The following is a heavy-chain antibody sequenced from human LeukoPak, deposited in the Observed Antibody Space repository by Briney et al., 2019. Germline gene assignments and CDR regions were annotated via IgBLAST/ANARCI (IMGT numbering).Heavy chain of an antibody. J-gene: IGHJ4*02. CDR2: IKQDGSAK. D-gene: IGHD3-10*01. Sequence: GGSLRLSCAASGFTFSSYWMSWVRQAPGKGLEWVANIKQDGSAKYYVDSVKGRFTISRDNAANSLYLQMNSLGAEDTAVYYCVTSISSFGDKWGQGTLVTVSS. V-gene: IGHV3-7*01. CDR1: GFTFSSYW. CDR3: VTSISSFGDK.